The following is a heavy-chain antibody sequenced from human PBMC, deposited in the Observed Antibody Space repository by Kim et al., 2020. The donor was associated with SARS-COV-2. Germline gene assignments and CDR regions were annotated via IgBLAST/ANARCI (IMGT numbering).Heavy chain of an antibody. CDR1: GYSFTSYW. J-gene: IGHJ5*02. D-gene: IGHD3-10*01. Sequence: GESLKISCKGSGYSFTSYWIGWVRQMPGKGLEWMGIIYPGDSDTRYSPSFQGQVTISADKSISTAYLQWSSLKASDTAMYYCARGRGGPQWFGEKGGPDNWFDAWGQGTLVTVSS. V-gene: IGHV5-51*01. CDR3: ARGRGGPQWFGEKGGPDNWFDA. CDR2: IYPGDSDT.